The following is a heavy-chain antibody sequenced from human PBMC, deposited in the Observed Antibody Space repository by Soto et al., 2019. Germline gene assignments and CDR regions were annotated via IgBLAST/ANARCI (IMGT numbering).Heavy chain of an antibody. D-gene: IGHD4-17*01. V-gene: IGHV4-59*01. Sequence: ETLSLTCTVSGGSISSYYWSWIRQPPGKGLEWIGYIYYSGSTNYNPSLKSRVTISVDTSKNQFSLKLSSVTAADTAVYYCARGTVPGRYYYYYGMDVWGQGTTVTVSS. J-gene: IGHJ6*02. CDR1: GGSISSYY. CDR3: ARGTVPGRYYYYYGMDV. CDR2: IYYSGST.